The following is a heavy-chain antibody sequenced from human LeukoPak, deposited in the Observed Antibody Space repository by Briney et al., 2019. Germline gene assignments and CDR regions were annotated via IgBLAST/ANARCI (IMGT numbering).Heavy chain of an antibody. CDR2: ISGSGGST. CDR3: AGWKHIYQEMATPLDYYYGMDV. CDR1: GFTFSSYA. V-gene: IGHV3-23*01. J-gene: IGHJ6*02. D-gene: IGHD5-24*01. Sequence: GGSLRLSCAASGFTFSSYAMSWVRQAPGKGLEWVSAISGSGGSTYYADSVKGRFTISRDNAKNSLYLQMNSLRAEDTAVYYCAGWKHIYQEMATPLDYYYGMDVWGQGTTVTVSS.